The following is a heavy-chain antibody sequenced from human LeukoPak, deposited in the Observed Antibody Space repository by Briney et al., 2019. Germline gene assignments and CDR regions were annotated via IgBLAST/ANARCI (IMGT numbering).Heavy chain of an antibody. D-gene: IGHD6-13*01. CDR2: IYYSGST. Sequence: PSETLSLTCTVSGGSISSYYWSWIRQPPGKGLEWIGYIYYSGSTNYNPSLKSRVTTSVDTSKNQFSLKLSSVTAADTAVYYCARAQVGDSSWHFDYWGQGTLVTVSS. CDR3: ARAQVGDSSWHFDY. V-gene: IGHV4-59*01. CDR1: GGSISSYY. J-gene: IGHJ4*02.